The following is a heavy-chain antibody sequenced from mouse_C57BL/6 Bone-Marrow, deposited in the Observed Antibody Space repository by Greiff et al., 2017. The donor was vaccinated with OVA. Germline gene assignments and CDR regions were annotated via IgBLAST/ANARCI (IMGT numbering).Heavy chain of an antibody. J-gene: IGHJ4*01. V-gene: IGHV1-64*01. CDR2: IHPNSGST. D-gene: IGHD2-5*01. CDR1: GYTFTSYW. Sequence: VKLQESGAELVKPGASVKLSCKASGYTFTSYWMHWVKQRPGQGLEWIGMIHPNSGSTNYNEKFKSKATLTVDKSSSTAYMQLSSLTSEDSAVYYCARFGDSNSYAMDYWGQGTSVTVSS. CDR3: ARFGDSNSYAMDY.